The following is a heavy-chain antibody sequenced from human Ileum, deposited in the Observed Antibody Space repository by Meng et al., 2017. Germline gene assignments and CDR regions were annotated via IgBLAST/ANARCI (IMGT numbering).Heavy chain of an antibody. CDR2: ISAYNGAT. D-gene: IGHD1-7*01. Sequence: VWMGWISAYNGATNYAQKFQGRVTMTTDTPTTTVHMELRSLNSDDTAVYYCARDEQLELLDTPSFDYWGQGTLVTVSS. V-gene: IGHV1-18*01. CDR3: ARDEQLELLDTPSFDY. J-gene: IGHJ4*02.